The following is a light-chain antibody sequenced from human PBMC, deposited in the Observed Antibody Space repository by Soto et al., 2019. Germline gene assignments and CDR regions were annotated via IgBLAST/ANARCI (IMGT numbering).Light chain of an antibody. CDR3: SSYSTTTSPHVL. V-gene: IGLV2-14*01. Sequence: QSVLAQPASVSGSPGQSITSSCTGTRSDIGRYNYVSWYQQRPGKAPKLLIYEVTYRPSGVSARFSGSKSGSTASLTISGLQAEDEADYYCSSYSTTTSPHVLFGGGTKVTVL. CDR1: RSDIGRYNY. CDR2: EVT. J-gene: IGLJ2*01.